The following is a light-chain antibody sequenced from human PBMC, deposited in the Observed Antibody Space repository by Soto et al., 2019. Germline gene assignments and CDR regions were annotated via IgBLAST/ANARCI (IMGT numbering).Light chain of an antibody. CDR1: QSVSSN. V-gene: IGKV3-11*01. CDR2: DAS. Sequence: EIVMTQSPATLSVSPVERATLSCMASQSVSSNLAWYQQKPGQAPRLLIYDASNRATGIPARFSGSGSETDFTLTISSLEPEDFAVYYCQQRSDWPHTFGGGTKVDIK. CDR3: QQRSDWPHT. J-gene: IGKJ4*01.